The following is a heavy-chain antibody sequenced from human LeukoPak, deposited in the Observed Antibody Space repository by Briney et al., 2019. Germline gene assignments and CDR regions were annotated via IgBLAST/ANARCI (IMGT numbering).Heavy chain of an antibody. V-gene: IGHV1-8*01. Sequence: ASVKVSCKASGYTFTSYDINWVRQATGQGLEWMGWMNPNSGNTGYAQKFQGRVTMTRNTSISTAYMELSSLRSEDTAVYYCARAKRAAAGMKVWVRGEYFQHWGQGTLVTVSS. CDR2: MNPNSGNT. CDR1: GYTFTSYD. J-gene: IGHJ1*01. D-gene: IGHD6-13*01. CDR3: ARAKRAAAGMKVWVRGEYFQH.